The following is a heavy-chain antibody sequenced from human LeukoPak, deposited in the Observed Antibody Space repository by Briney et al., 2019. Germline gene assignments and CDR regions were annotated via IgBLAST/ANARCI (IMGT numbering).Heavy chain of an antibody. CDR3: ARDNRPPLYNWFDP. V-gene: IGHV4-4*07. Sequence: SETLSLTCTVSGGSISSYYWSWLRQPAGKGLEWIGRIYTSGSTNYNPSLKSRVTMSVDTSKNQFSLKLSSVTAADTAVYYCARDNRPPLYNWFDPWGQGTLVTVSS. J-gene: IGHJ5*02. CDR1: GGSISSYY. CDR2: IYTSGST.